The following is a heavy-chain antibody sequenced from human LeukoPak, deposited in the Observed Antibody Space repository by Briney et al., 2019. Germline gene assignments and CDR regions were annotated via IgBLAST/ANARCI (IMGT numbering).Heavy chain of an antibody. CDR2: VYPGDSDT. V-gene: IGHV5-51*01. J-gene: IGHJ4*02. CDR3: ARRIDSSGFHLDS. D-gene: IGHD3-22*01. CDR1: GYTLTNNW. Sequence: GASLQISCKCSGYTLTNNWLAGVRPLPGKGLEWMGVVYPGDSDTRYSPSFQGQITITADKSISTAYLQWSSLKASDTAIYYCARRIDSSGFHLDSWGQGTLVAVSS.